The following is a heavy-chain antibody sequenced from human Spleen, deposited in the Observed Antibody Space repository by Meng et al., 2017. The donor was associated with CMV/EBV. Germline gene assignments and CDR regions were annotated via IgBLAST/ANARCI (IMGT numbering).Heavy chain of an antibody. J-gene: IGHJ6*02. CDR2: IWYDGSNK. D-gene: IGHD3-16*01. V-gene: IGHV3-33*06. CDR3: AKGGGKTGYYYYGMDV. CDR1: GFTFSSYG. Sequence: LSLTCTASGFTFSSYGMYWVRQAPGKGLEWVAVIWYDGSNKYYADSVKGRFTISRDNSKNTLYLQMNSLRAEDTAVYYCAKGGGKTGYYYYGMDVWGQGTTVTVSS.